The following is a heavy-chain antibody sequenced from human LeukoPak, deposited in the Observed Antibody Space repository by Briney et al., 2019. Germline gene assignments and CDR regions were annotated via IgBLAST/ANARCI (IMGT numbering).Heavy chain of an antibody. Sequence: GGSLRLSCAASGFTFSDYALNWVRQAPGKGLEWVSSISSSTSYIYYADSVKGRFTISRDNAKNSLYLQMNSLRAEDTAVYYCARGGYSSTLYGRYQHWGQGTLVTVSP. J-gene: IGHJ1*01. CDR2: ISSSTSYI. CDR3: ARGGYSSTLYGRYQH. CDR1: GFTFSDYA. D-gene: IGHD6-13*01. V-gene: IGHV3-21*01.